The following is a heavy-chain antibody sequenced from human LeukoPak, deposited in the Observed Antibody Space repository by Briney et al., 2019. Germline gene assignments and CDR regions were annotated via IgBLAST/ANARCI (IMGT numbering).Heavy chain of an antibody. CDR3: ARAGEVYNSGSYLEY. D-gene: IGHD6-19*01. V-gene: IGHV1-69*13. Sequence: SVKVSCKASGGTFSSYAISWVRQAPGQGLEWMGGLIPIFGPGNYAQKFQGRVTITADESTSTAYMELSSLRSEDTAVYYCARAGEVYNSGSYLEYWGQGTLVTVSS. CDR2: LIPIFGPG. J-gene: IGHJ4*02. CDR1: GGTFSSYA.